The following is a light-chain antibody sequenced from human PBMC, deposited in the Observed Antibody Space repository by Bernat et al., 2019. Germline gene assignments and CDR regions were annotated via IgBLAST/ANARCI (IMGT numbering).Light chain of an antibody. CDR2: DVS. CDR1: SSDVGGYKY. J-gene: IGLJ3*02. V-gene: IGLV2-11*01. Sequence: QSALTQPRSVSGSPGQSVTISCTGTSSDVGGYKYVSCYHHQPGEAPKLMIFDVSKRPSGVPDRFSGAKSGNTASLTIYGLQADDEADYYCCAHAGSFTWVFGGGTKLTVL. CDR3: CAHAGSFTWV.